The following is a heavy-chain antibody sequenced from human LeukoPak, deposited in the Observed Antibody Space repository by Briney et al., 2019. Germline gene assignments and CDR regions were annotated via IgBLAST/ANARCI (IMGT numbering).Heavy chain of an antibody. D-gene: IGHD2-21*01. CDR3: HVIVPLTLNFIAY. CDR2: IKQDGNEK. Sequence: PGGSLRLSCAVSGFIFPKYWMTWVRQTPGRGLESVAAIKQDGNEKDYVDSVRGRFTVSRDHADNSFYLQMNSLRVEDTAVYYCHVIVPLTLNFIAYWGQGTLVAVSS. J-gene: IGHJ4*02. V-gene: IGHV3-7*01. CDR1: GFIFPKYW.